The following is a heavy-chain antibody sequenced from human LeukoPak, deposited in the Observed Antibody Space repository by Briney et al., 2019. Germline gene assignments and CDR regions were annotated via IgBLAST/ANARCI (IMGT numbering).Heavy chain of an antibody. CDR2: IYYSGST. CDR1: GGSISSSSYY. CDR3: ARASEYQLAAYH. D-gene: IGHD2-2*01. V-gene: IGHV4-39*07. J-gene: IGHJ5*02. Sequence: SETLSLTCTVSGGSISSSSYYWGWIRQPPGKGLEWIGSIYYSGSTYYNPSLKSRVTISVDTSKNQFSLKLSSVTAADTAVYYCARASEYQLAAYHWGQGTLVTVSS.